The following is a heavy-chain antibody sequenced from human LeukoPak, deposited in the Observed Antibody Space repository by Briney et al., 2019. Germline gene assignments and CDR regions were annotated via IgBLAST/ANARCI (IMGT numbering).Heavy chain of an antibody. D-gene: IGHD3-3*01. CDR2: VSGSGRTT. J-gene: IGHJ4*02. CDR3: ANWREGVRPDFES. V-gene: IGHV3-23*01. Sequence: GGSLRLSCAASGFTFSSYWMSWVRQAPGKGLEWVSVVSGSGRTTYYADSVKGRFTISRDNSKSTMYVQMNSLRVEDTAVYYCANWREGVRPDFESWGQGTLVTVST. CDR1: GFTFSSYW.